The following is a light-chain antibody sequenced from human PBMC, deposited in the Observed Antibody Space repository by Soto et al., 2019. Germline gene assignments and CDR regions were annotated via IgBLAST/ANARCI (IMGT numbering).Light chain of an antibody. CDR1: NGDVGSYDL. V-gene: IGLV2-23*02. CDR2: EVN. Sequence: QCALTQPASVSGSPGQSITISCTGTNGDVGSYDLVSWYQQYPGRAPKLIIYEVNKRPTGVSNRFSGAKSGNTDSLTISGLQTEDEADYDCCSYAGGNTLIFGGGTKLTVL. CDR3: CSYAGGNTLI. J-gene: IGLJ2*01.